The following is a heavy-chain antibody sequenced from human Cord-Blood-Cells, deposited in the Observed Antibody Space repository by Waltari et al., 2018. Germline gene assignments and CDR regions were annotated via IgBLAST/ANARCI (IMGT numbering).Heavy chain of an antibody. CDR2: IYSGCST. CDR3: ARDLFHSSSFAFDI. CDR1: GFTVSSNY. D-gene: IGHD6-6*01. Sequence: EVQLVESGGGLIQPGGSLRLSCAASGFTVSSNYMSWVRQAAGKGLEWVSVIYSGCSTYYADSVKGRFTISRDNSKNTLYLQMNSLRAEDTAVYYCARDLFHSSSFAFDIWGQGTMVTVSS. V-gene: IGHV3-53*01. J-gene: IGHJ3*02.